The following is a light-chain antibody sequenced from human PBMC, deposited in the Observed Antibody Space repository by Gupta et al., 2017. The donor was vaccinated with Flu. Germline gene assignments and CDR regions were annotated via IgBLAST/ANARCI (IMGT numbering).Light chain of an antibody. V-gene: IGKV1-5*03. J-gene: IGKJ1*01. CDR2: KAS. CDR3: QQYNSYPGT. CDR1: QSISSW. Sequence: DIQMTQSPFTLSASVGDSVTITCRASQSISSWLAWYQQKPGKAPKLLIYKASSLESGVPSRFSGSGSGTEFTLTISSLQPDDFATYYCQQYNSYPGTFGQGTKVEIK.